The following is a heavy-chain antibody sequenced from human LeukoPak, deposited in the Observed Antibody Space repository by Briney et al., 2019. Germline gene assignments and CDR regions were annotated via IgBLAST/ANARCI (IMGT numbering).Heavy chain of an antibody. J-gene: IGHJ6*03. CDR1: GCSISSGYY. D-gene: IGHD3-9*01. CDR3: ARGPRSSYYDILTRFPYYMDV. Sequence: SETLSLTCAVSGCSISSGYYWGWIRQPPGKGLEWIGSIYHSGSTYYNPSLKSRVTISVDTSKNQFSLKLSSVTAADTAVYYCARGPRSSYYDILTRFPYYMDVWGKGTTVTVSS. CDR2: IYHSGST. V-gene: IGHV4-38-2*01.